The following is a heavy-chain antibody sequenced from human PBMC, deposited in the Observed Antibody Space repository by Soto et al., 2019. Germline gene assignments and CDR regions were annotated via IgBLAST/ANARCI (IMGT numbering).Heavy chain of an antibody. Sequence: GGSLRLSCAASGFTFSSYIMTWVRQAPGKGLEWVSAVLVSGATYYADSVKGRFTISRDNLANTVYLQMNSLRAEDTAVYYCARDKILDYWGQGA. CDR2: VLVSGAT. J-gene: IGHJ4*02. CDR3: ARDKILDY. V-gene: IGHV3-23*01. CDR1: GFTFSSYI.